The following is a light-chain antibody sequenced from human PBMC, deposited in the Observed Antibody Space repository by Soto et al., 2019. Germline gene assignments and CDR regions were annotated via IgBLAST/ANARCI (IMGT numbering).Light chain of an antibody. Sequence: VLSQPPSASGTPGQRITISCSGSSSNIGRNYVYWYQQLPGTAPKLLIFKNDQRPSGVPDRFSGSKSGTSASLAISGLRPEDEADYYCATWDANLRGWVFGGGTKLTVL. CDR3: ATWDANLRGWV. CDR2: KND. V-gene: IGLV1-47*01. J-gene: IGLJ3*02. CDR1: SSNIGRNY.